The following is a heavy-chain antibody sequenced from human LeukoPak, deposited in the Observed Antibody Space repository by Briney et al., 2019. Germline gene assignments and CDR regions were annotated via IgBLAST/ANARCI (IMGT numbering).Heavy chain of an antibody. V-gene: IGHV4-4*02. J-gene: IGHJ4*02. CDR1: GGSISSSNW. CDR2: IYHSGST. D-gene: IGHD1-26*01. CDR3: ARNRATWELLFPADY. Sequence: PSGTLSLTCAVSGGSISSSNWWSWVRQPPGKGLEWIGEIYHSGSTNYNPSLKSRVTISVDTSKNQFSLKLGSVTAADTAVYYCARNRATWELLFPADYWGQGTLVTVSS.